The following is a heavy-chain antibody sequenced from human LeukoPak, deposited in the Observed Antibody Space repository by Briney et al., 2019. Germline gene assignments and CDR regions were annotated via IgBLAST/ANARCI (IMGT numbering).Heavy chain of an antibody. V-gene: IGHV1-46*01. D-gene: IGHD3-10*01. CDR1: GYTFTGYY. CDR3: ARDWDYYGSGSDYNSFDY. CDR2: INPSGGST. Sequence: ASVKVSCKASGYTFTGYYMHWVRQAPGQGLEWMGIINPSGGSTNYAQKFQGRVTMTRDTSTSTVYMELSSLRSEDTAVYYCARDWDYYGSGSDYNSFDYWGQGTLVTVSS. J-gene: IGHJ4*02.